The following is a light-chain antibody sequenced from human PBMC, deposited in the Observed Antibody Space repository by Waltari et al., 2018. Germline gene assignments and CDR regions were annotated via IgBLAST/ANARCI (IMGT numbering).Light chain of an antibody. CDR2: DAS. CDR1: QSIATN. V-gene: IGKV3-15*01. Sequence: EVVMTQSPATLSVSPGERASLSCRASQSIATNLAWYQQKPGPSPRLLVYDASTRAPSSPARFRGSGSGTEFTLTISSLQSEDSAVYYCQQYNRWPPITFGQGTRLEIK. CDR3: QQYNRWPPIT. J-gene: IGKJ5*01.